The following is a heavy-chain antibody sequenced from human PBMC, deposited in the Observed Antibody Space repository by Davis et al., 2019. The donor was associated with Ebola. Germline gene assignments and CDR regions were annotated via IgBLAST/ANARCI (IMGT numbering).Heavy chain of an antibody. D-gene: IGHD6-19*01. CDR3: AKDGYSSGWYGGNWFDP. CDR2: ISGSGGST. CDR1: GFTFSSYA. J-gene: IGHJ5*02. V-gene: IGHV3-23*01. Sequence: PGGSLRLSCAASGFTFSSYAMSWVRQAPGKGLEWVSAISGSGGSTYYADSVKGRFTISRDNSKNTLYLQMNSLRAEDTAVYYCAKDGYSSGWYGGNWFDPWGQGTLVTVSS.